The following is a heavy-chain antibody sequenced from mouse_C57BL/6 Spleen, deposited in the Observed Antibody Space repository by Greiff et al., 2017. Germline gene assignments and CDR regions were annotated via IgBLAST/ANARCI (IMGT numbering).Heavy chain of an antibody. CDR1: GFNIKDDY. V-gene: IGHV14-4*01. D-gene: IGHD1-1*02. CDR3: TTCGNFYY. Sequence: VQLQQSGAELVRPGASAKLSCTASGFNIKDDYMHWVKQRPEQGLEWIGWIDPENGDTEYASKFQGKATITADTSSNTAYLQLSSLTSEDTAVYYCTTCGNFYYWGQGTTLTVSS. CDR2: IDPENGDT. J-gene: IGHJ2*01.